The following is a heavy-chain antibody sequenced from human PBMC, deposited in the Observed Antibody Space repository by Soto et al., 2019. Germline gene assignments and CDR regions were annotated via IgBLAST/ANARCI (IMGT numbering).Heavy chain of an antibody. CDR3: AMVTYYYDTPGSYYDVGYDHYGMVV. J-gene: IGHJ6*01. Sequence: PVESLKISCKGSGYSFTSYWIGWVRQMPGKGLEWLGIIYPGDSDTRYSPSFQGQVTISADKSISTAYLQWSSLKASYTAMYYCAMVTYYYDTPGSYYDVGYDHYGMVVWGEATTITV. V-gene: IGHV5-51*01. D-gene: IGHD3-22*01. CDR2: IYPGDSDT. CDR1: GYSFTSYW.